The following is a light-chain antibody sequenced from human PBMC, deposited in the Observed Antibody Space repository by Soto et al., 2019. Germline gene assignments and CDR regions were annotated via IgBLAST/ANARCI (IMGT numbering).Light chain of an antibody. J-gene: IGKJ3*01. CDR2: GAS. CDR1: QSVSSSY. V-gene: IGKV3-20*01. Sequence: ETVLTQSPGTLSLSPGERATLSCRASQSVSSSYLAWYQQKPGQAPRLLIYGASSRAAGIPDRFSGSGSGTDFTLTISRLEPADFAVYYCLEYGSSTFTFGPGTKVDIK. CDR3: LEYGSSTFT.